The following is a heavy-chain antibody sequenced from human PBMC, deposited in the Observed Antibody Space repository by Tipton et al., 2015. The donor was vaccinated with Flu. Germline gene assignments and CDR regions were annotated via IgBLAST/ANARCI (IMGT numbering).Heavy chain of an antibody. Sequence: LRLSCNVSGGSINRYYWSWIRQSVGKGPEWIGRIHTNGNTNYNSSFGSRLTMSVDTSKSQFSMTLTSVTVADTAVYYCASGNFYDSSGYFAFWGQGILVTVSS. CDR1: GGSINRYY. CDR2: IHTNGNT. V-gene: IGHV4-4*07. D-gene: IGHD3-22*01. J-gene: IGHJ4*02. CDR3: ASGNFYDSSGYFAF.